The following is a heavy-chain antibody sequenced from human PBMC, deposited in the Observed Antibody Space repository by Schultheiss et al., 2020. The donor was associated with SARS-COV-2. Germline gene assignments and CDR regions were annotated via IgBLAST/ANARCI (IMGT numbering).Heavy chain of an antibody. CDR3: TTSIAAADFAFDY. J-gene: IGHJ4*02. CDR2: IYSGGST. D-gene: IGHD6-13*01. V-gene: IGHV3-53*01. CDR1: GFTVSSNY. Sequence: GGSLRLSCAASGFTVSSNYMSWVRQAPGKGLEWVSVIYSGGSTYYADSVKGRFTISRDNSKNTLYLQMNSLRAEDTAVYYCTTSIAAADFAFDYWGQGTLVTVSS.